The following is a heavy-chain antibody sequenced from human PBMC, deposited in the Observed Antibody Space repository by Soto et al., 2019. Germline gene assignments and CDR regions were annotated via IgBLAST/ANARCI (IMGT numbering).Heavy chain of an antibody. J-gene: IGHJ4*02. V-gene: IGHV3-23*01. CDR2: ISGSGGST. CDR1: GFTFCSYA. CDR3: AKDLYYDSSGYYKAAPSYYFDY. Sequence: PGGSLRLSCAASGFTFCSYAMSWVRPAPGKGLEGGSAISGSGGSTYYADSVKGRFTISRDNSKNTLYLQMNSLRAEDTAVYYCAKDLYYDSSGYYKAAPSYYFDYWGQGTLVTVSS. D-gene: IGHD3-22*01.